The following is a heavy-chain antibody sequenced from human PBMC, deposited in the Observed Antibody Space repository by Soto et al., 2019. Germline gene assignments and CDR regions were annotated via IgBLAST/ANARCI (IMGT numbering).Heavy chain of an antibody. D-gene: IGHD2-2*01. CDR1: NGSFSVYY. J-gene: IGHJ3*02. CDR2: INHSGST. CDR3: ARDSTRRGACDI. V-gene: IGHV4-34*01. Sequence: PSETLSLTCAVYNGSFSVYYWTWIRQPPGKGLEWIGEINHSGSTNYNPSLKSRVTISVDTSKSQFSLKLSSVTAADTAVYYCARDSTRRGACDIWGQGTMVTVSS.